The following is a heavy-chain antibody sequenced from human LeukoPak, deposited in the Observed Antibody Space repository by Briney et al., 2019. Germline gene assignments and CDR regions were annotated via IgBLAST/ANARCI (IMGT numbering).Heavy chain of an antibody. D-gene: IGHD2/OR15-2a*01. CDR3: AILLGDRTIYDY. CDR1: GFTFRTCW. V-gene: IGHV3-7*01. CDR2: INQGGGDT. Sequence: PGGSLRLSCAASGFTFRTCWMSWVRQAPGKGLEWVASINQGGGDTYYVESVKGRFTISRDNATNSFFLQMNNLRVEDTAVYYCAILLGDRTIYDYWGQGTLVTVSS. J-gene: IGHJ4*02.